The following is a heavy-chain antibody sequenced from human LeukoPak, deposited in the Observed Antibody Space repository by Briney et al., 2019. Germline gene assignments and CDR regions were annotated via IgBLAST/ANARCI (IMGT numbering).Heavy chain of an antibody. CDR3: ARGLGGYYDSSGYWFDC. V-gene: IGHV4-30-4*08. D-gene: IGHD3-22*01. Sequence: PSQTLTLTCTVSGGSISSGDYYWSWIRQPPGKGLEWIGYLYYSGSTYYNPSLKSRVTISVDTSKNQFSLKLSSVTAADTAVYYCARGLGGYYDSSGYWFDCWGQGTLVTVSS. CDR2: LYYSGST. CDR1: GGSISSGDYY. J-gene: IGHJ4*02.